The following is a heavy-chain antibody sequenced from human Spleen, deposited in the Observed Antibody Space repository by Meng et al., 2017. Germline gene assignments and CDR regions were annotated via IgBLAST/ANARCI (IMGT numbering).Heavy chain of an antibody. J-gene: IGHJ4*02. CDR3: ARLEGG. Sequence: QGQLVQSGAEGKKPGASVKVSLKASGYNFIGYWLYWIRQAPGQGLEWIGWTNPNNGYTKYAHKFLGRVTVTRDTSTTTVYMEMSSLTYDDTAVYYCARLEGGWGQGTLVTVSS. V-gene: IGHV1-2*07. CDR2: TNPNNGYT. CDR1: GYNFIGYW. D-gene: IGHD1-1*01.